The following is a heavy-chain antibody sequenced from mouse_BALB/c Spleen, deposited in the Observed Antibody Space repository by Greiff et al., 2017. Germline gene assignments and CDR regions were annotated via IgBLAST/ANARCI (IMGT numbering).Heavy chain of an antibody. CDR3: ARGRSYYAMDY. V-gene: IGHV3-2*02. J-gene: IGHJ4*01. CDR2: ISYSGST. D-gene: IGHD1-1*01. Sequence: EVMLVESGPGLVKPSQSLSLTCTVTGYSITSDYAWNWIRQFPGNKLEWMGYISYSGSTSYNPSLKSRISITRDTSKNQFFLQLNSVTTEDTATYYCARGRSYYAMDYWGQGTSVTVSS. CDR1: GYSITSDYA.